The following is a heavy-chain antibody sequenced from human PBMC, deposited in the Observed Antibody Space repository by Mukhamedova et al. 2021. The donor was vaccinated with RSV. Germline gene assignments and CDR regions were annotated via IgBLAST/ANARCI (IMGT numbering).Heavy chain of an antibody. D-gene: IGHD3-16*01. J-gene: IGHJ6*03. CDR3: AKDRLGYYYYMDV. CDR2: ISYDGSNK. V-gene: IGHV3-30*18. Sequence: GLEWVALISYDGSNKYYADSVKGRFTISRDNSKNTLYLQMNSLRAEDTAVYYCAKDRLGYYYYMDVWGKGTTVTVSS.